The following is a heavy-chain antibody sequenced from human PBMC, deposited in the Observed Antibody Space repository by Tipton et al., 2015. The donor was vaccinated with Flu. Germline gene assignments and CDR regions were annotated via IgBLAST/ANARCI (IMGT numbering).Heavy chain of an antibody. J-gene: IGHJ4*02. CDR2: VHQTGST. V-gene: IGHV4-38-2*02. CDR1: GDSIGSRYF. D-gene: IGHD3-10*01. CDR3: ASDYYGSGGGDY. Sequence: TLSLTCSVSGDSIGSRYFWGWIRQPPGKGLEWIGNVHQTGSTYYNPSLRSRVTIAVDRLKNQFSLRLTSVTAADTAIYYCASDYYGSGGGDYWGQGTLVTVS.